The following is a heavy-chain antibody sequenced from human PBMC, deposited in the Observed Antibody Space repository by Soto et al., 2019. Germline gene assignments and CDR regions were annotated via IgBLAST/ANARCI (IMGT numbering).Heavy chain of an antibody. CDR1: GFTFSNYA. Sequence: PGGSLRLSCSASGFTFSNYALHWVRQAPGKGLDCVAVILYDGSNLIYADSVKGRFTISRDNSRNTLFLQMNSLRIEDTAMYYCETMWYNDSDPSSTDTAVDYWGQGTLVTVSS. D-gene: IGHD1-20*01. J-gene: IGHJ4*02. V-gene: IGHV3-30*04. CDR2: ILYDGSNL. CDR3: ETMWYNDSDPSSTDTAVDY.